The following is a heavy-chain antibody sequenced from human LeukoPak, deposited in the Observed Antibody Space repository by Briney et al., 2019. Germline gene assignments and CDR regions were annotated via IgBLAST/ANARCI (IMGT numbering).Heavy chain of an antibody. CDR1: GFILSSYA. D-gene: IGHD2-8*01. CDR2: LRGSGGST. V-gene: IGHV3-23*01. Sequence: GGSLRLSCAASGFILSSYAMSWVRQAPGKALEWVSTLRGSGGSTYYADSVKGRFTISRDNSKNTVYLQMNSLRAEDTAVYYCAKDRSCIDGVCHGYFDYWGQGTLVTVSS. CDR3: AKDRSCIDGVCHGYFDY. J-gene: IGHJ4*02.